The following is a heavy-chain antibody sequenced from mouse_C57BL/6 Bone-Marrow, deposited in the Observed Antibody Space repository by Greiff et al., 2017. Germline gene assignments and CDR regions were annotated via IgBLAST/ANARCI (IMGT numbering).Heavy chain of an antibody. J-gene: IGHJ1*03. D-gene: IGHD1-1*01. CDR2: TWWDDDK. Sequence: QVTLKESGPGILQPSQTLSLSCSFSGFSLSTFGMGVVWIRQPSGKGLEWLAHTWWDDDKYYNPALKSRLTIYKDTYKNQIFLKIANVDTADTATYYCARIALYYYGSRYFDVWGTGTTVTVSS. CDR1: GFSLSTFGMG. V-gene: IGHV8-8*01. CDR3: ARIALYYYGSRYFDV.